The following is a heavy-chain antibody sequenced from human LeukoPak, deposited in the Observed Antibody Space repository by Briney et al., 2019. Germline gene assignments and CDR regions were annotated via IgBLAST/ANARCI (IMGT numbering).Heavy chain of an antibody. CDR3: AKRSVGATNYFDY. V-gene: IGHV3-23*01. J-gene: IGHJ4*02. D-gene: IGHD1-26*01. CDR1: GFTFSSYA. Sequence: PGGSLRLSCAASGFTFSSYAMSWVRQAPGKGLEWVSAISGGGGSTYYADSVKGRFTISRDNSKNTLYLQMNSLRAEDTAVYYCAKRSVGATNYFDYWGQGTLVTVSS. CDR2: ISGGGGST.